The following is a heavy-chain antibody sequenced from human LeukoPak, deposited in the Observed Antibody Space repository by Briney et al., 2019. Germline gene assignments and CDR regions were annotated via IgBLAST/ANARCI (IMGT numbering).Heavy chain of an antibody. CDR2: IKQDGSDK. Sequence: GGSLRLSCEASRFTFSSSWMSWVRQAPGKGLEWVANIKQDGSDKYYVDSVKGRFTISRDNAKNSLYLEMNSLRAEDTAVYYCAREAGPAYCSTTSCLNWFDPWGQGTLDTVSS. CDR3: AREAGPAYCSTTSCLNWFDP. J-gene: IGHJ5*02. V-gene: IGHV3-7*05. D-gene: IGHD2-2*01. CDR1: RFTFSSSW.